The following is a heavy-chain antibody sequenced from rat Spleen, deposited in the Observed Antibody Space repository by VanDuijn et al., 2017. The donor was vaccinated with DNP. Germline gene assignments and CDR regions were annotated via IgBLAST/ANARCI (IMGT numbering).Heavy chain of an antibody. D-gene: IGHD4-3*01. CDR2: ISTGGGIT. CDR1: GFTFSNHG. J-gene: IGHJ2*01. Sequence: EVQLVESGGGLVQPGRSLTLSCAVSGFTFSNHGMAWVRQAPTKGLEWVASISTGGGITYYRDSVKGRFTISRDDAKKTQYLQMNTLRSEDMATYYCVRWNSGHFDYWGQGVMVTVSS. CDR3: VRWNSGHFDY. V-gene: IGHV5S13*01.